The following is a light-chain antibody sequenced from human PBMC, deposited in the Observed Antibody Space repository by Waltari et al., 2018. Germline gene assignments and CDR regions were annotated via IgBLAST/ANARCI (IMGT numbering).Light chain of an antibody. CDR3: QSSDTLTSWV. CDR1: ALEQQY. Sequence: SSELTQPPSVSVSPGHTARITCSGDALEQQYAYWYQQKSGQATVLGIDKESKRPSGIPGRFYGSSSGTTVTLTISGVQPEDEADYYCQSSDTLTSWVFGGGTKLTVL. J-gene: IGLJ3*02. CDR2: KES. V-gene: IGLV3-25*03.